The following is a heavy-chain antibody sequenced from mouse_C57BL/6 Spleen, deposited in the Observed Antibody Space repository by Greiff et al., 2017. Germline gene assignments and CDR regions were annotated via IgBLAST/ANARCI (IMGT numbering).Heavy chain of an antibody. D-gene: IGHD1-1*01. CDR1: GFSLTSYG. CDR2: IWSGGST. V-gene: IGHV2-2*01. CDR3: ARNYYGSSWNWYFDV. Sequence: VKLVESGPGLVQPSQSLSITCTVSGFSLTSYGVHWVRQSPGKGLEWLGVIWSGGSTDYNAAFISRLSISKDNSKSQVFFKMNSLQADDTAIYYCARNYYGSSWNWYFDVWGTGTTVTVSS. J-gene: IGHJ1*03.